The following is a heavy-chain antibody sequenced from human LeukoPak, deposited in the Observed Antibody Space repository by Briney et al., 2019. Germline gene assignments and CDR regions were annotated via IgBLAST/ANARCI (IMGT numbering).Heavy chain of an antibody. J-gene: IGHJ4*02. D-gene: IGHD2-2*01. CDR2: IQYDGNNK. CDR1: GLTFSSYG. V-gene: IGHV3-30*02. CDR3: ARGKDIVVVPAAILDY. Sequence: GGSLRLSCAASGLTFSSYGMHWVRQAPGKGLQWVAFIQYDGNNKYYADSVKGRFTISRDNSKNTLYLQMNSLRAEDTAVYYCARGKDIVVVPAAILDYWGQGTLVTVSS.